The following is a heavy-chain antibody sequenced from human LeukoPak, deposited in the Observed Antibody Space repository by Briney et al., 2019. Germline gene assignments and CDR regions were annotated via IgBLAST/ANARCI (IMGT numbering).Heavy chain of an antibody. J-gene: IGHJ4*02. CDR2: IYYSGST. Sequence: SETLSLTCTVSGGSISSYYWSWIRQPPGQGLEWIGYIYYSGSTNYNPSLKSRVTISVDTSKNQFSLKLSSVTAADTAVYYCARRRYYYDSSGYYYFDYWGQGTLVTVSS. CDR3: ARRRYYYDSSGYYYFDY. V-gene: IGHV4-59*01. CDR1: GGSISSYY. D-gene: IGHD3-22*01.